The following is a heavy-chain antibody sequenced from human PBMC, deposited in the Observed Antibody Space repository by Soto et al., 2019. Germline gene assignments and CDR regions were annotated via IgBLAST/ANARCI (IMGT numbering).Heavy chain of an antibody. CDR1: GGSISSYY. CDR3: ALDYRRRSRRIAGGFGP. CDR2: IYYSGST. Sequence: PSATLSLTCTVSGGSISSYYWSWTRQPKGKGLEWIGYIYYSGSTNYNPSLKSRVTISVDTSKNQFSLKLSSVTAADTAVYYFALDYRRRSRRIAGGFGPWGQGTLVTVSS. V-gene: IGHV4-59*01. D-gene: IGHD6-13*01. J-gene: IGHJ5*02.